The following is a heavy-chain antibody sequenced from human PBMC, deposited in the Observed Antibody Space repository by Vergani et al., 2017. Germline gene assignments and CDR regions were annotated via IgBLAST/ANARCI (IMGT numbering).Heavy chain of an antibody. CDR1: VSTVSGNY. CDR2: IYSGDET. CDR3: ARGNYYGSGTYVDP. Sequence: ELQLVESGGGLVQPGGSLRLSCAASVSTVSGNYMSSVRQAPGKKLEWVSHIYSGDETYYADSVKGRVTISRDTSKNTLHRQINNLRVEDTAVYYCARGNYYGSGTYVDPWGQGTLVTVSS. V-gene: IGHV3-66*02. J-gene: IGHJ5*02. D-gene: IGHD3-10*01.